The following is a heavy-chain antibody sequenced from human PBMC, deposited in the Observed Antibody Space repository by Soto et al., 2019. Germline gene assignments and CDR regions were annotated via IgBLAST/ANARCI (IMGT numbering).Heavy chain of an antibody. CDR2: INHSGST. V-gene: IGHV4-34*01. D-gene: IGHD2-15*01. CDR1: GGSFSGYY. CDR3: AKGSVVVAAPRRDAFDI. J-gene: IGHJ3*02. Sequence: QVQLQQWGAGLLKPSETLSLTCAVYGGSFSGYYWSWIRQPPGKGLEWIGEINHSGSTNYNPSLKSRVTISVDTSKNQFSLKRSSVTAADTAVYYCAKGSVVVAAPRRDAFDIWGQGTMVTVSS.